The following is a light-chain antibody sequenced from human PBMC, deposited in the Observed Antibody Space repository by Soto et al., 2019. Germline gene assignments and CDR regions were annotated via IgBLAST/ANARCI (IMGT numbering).Light chain of an antibody. J-gene: IGKJ1*01. CDR3: QQYFDWPLT. CDR2: DAS. V-gene: IGKV3-11*01. CDR1: QSFRIY. Sequence: EIVLTQSPATLSLSPGGRATLSCRASQSFRIYLACYQQKPGQAPRLLIYDASNGATGIPARFSGSGSGTDFTLTISSLEPEDFAVYYCQQYFDWPLTFGQGTKVDIK.